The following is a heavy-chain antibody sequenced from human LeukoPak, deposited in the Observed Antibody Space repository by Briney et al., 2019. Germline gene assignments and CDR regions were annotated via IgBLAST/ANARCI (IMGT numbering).Heavy chain of an antibody. J-gene: IGHJ4*02. D-gene: IGHD1-26*01. CDR1: GYTFTSYD. V-gene: IGHV1-8*01. CDR3: ARVTGSIDY. CDR2: MNRNSGNT. Sequence: ASVKVSCKASGYTFTSYDINWVRQATGQGLEWMGWMNRNSGNTGNAQKFQGRVTMTRRSSISTAYMELSSQRSEDTAVYYCARVTGSIDYWGQGTLVTVS.